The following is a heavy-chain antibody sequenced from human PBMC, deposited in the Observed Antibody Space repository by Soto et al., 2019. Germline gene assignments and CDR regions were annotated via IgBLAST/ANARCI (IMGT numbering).Heavy chain of an antibody. CDR3: AKRRAGSSWYEGDS. Sequence: QVQLVESGGGVVQPGRSLRLSCAASGFTFSSYGMQWVRQAPGKGLEWVAVISYEGDYQYYADSVKGRFTISRDNSKNTLYLKMNTLRPEDTAVYFCAKRRAGSSWYEGDSWGQGTLVTVSS. D-gene: IGHD6-13*01. CDR2: ISYEGDYQ. CDR1: GFTFSSYG. V-gene: IGHV3-30*18. J-gene: IGHJ4*02.